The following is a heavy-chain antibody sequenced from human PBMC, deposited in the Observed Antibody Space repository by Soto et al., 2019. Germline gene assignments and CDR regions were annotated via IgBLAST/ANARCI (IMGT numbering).Heavy chain of an antibody. Sequence: GGSLRLSCAGSGFTFSNYAMSWVRQAPGKGLEWVSIISVSGGTTFYADSVKGRFTVSRDNSKNTLYLQMSDLRAEDTALYYCAKRGVAAQHYFEYWGQGALVTVSS. V-gene: IGHV3-23*01. D-gene: IGHD3-10*01. CDR3: AKRGVAAQHYFEY. CDR2: ISVSGGTT. J-gene: IGHJ4*02. CDR1: GFTFSNYA.